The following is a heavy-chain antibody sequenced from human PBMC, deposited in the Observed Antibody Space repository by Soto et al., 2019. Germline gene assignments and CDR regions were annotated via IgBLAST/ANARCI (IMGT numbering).Heavy chain of an antibody. D-gene: IGHD3-10*01. CDR2: IYYSGST. V-gene: IGHV4-59*01. CDR3: ARSWFGDSIDY. Sequence: SETLSLTCTVSGGSISSYYWSWLRQPPGKGLEWIGYIYYSGSTNYNPSLKSRVTISVDTSKNQFSLKLSSVTAADTAVYYCARSWFGDSIDYWGQGTLVTVSS. J-gene: IGHJ4*02. CDR1: GGSISSYY.